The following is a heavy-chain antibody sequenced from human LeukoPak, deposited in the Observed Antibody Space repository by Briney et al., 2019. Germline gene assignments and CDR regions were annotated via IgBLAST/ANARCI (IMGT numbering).Heavy chain of an antibody. V-gene: IGHV3-30*02. CDR3: AKTGYGDYVSIDWFDP. CDR1: GFTFGSFG. Sequence: GGSRGFPWAASGFTFGSFGMHGAGRAQARGWGGGIFLPNDGGNKNYADSVKGRFTISRDNSKNTLYLQMNSLRGEDTAVYYCAKTGYGDYVSIDWFDPWGQGTLVTVSS. CDR2: LPNDGGNK. J-gene: IGHJ5*02. D-gene: IGHD4-17*01.